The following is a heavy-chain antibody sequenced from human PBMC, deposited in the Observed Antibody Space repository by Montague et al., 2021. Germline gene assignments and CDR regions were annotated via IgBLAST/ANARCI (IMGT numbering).Heavy chain of an antibody. V-gene: IGHV4-59*13. D-gene: IGHD3-22*01. J-gene: IGHJ3*02. CDR1: GGSISSYY. CDR2: IYYSGST. Sequence: SETLSLTCTVSGGSISSYYWSWIRQPPGKRLEWIGYIYYSGSTNYNPSLKSRVTISEDTSKNQFSLKLSSVTAADTAVYYCARSMRGIRRVAMIVYAFDIWGQGTMVTVSS. CDR3: ARSMRGIRRVAMIVYAFDI.